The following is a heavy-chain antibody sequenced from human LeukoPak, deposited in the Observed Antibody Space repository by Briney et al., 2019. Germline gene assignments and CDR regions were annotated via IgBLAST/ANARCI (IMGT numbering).Heavy chain of an antibody. V-gene: IGHV1-18*01. CDR3: ARTVGSSGWYRQLDY. CDR2: ISAYNGNT. J-gene: IGHJ4*02. Sequence: ASVKVSCKASGYTFTSYGISWVRQAPGQGLDWMGWISAYNGNTNYVQKLQGRVTMTTDTSTSTAYMELRSLRSDDTAVYYCARTVGSSGWYRQLDYWGQGTLVTVSS. CDR1: GYTFTSYG. D-gene: IGHD6-19*01.